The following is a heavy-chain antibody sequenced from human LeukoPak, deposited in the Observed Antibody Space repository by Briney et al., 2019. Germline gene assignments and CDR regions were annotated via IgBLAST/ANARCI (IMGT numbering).Heavy chain of an antibody. CDR2: ISSSRTYI. V-gene: IGHV3-21*01. CDR1: GFTFSTYS. CDR3: ARESAMGATTGDY. Sequence: GGSLRLSCAASGFTFSTYSMNWVRQAPGKGLEWVSSISSSRTYIYYADSVKGRFTISRDNAKNTLYLQMSSLRVEDTAVYYCARESAMGATTGDYWGQGTLVTVSS. D-gene: IGHD1-26*01. J-gene: IGHJ4*02.